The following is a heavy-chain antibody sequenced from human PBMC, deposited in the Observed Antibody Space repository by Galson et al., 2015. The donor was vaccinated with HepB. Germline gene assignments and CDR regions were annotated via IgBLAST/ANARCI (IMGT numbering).Heavy chain of an antibody. CDR3: AREGVSRYYYESGGIIDAFDI. D-gene: IGHD3-22*01. CDR2: IIPMLGIP. Sequence: SVKVSCKASGGTFSSYAISWVRQAPGQGLEWMGRIIPMLGIPNYAQKFQGRVTINADKSTSTAYMELSSLGSEDTAVYYCAREGVSRYYYESGGIIDAFDIWGQGTMVTVSS. V-gene: IGHV1-69*04. CDR1: GGTFSSYA. J-gene: IGHJ3*02.